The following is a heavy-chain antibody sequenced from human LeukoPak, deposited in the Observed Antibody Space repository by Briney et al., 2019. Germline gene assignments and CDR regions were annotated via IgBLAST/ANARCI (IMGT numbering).Heavy chain of an antibody. V-gene: IGHV1-2*02. CDR3: ARTTIRNIAAAQGGGYYGMDV. CDR2: INPNSGGT. D-gene: IGHD6-13*01. Sequence: ASVKVSCKASGYTFTGYYMHWVRQAPGQGLEWMGWINPNSGGTNYAQKFQGRVTMTRDTSISTAYMELSRLRSDDTAVYYSARTTIRNIAAAQGGGYYGMDVWGQGTTVTVSS. CDR1: GYTFTGYY. J-gene: IGHJ6*02.